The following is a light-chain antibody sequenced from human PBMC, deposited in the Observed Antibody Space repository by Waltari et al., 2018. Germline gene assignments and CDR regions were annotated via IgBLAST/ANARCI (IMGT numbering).Light chain of an antibody. Sequence: IVLKQSPATLSLSPGEGATLSCRASQSISSSLAWYQQKPGQAPPLLIYGATSRASGVPARFSGDWSGTHFTLTISSLQSEDFAVYYCQFDQGWPLFGGGTKVEIK. CDR3: QFDQGWPL. V-gene: IGKV3-15*01. J-gene: IGKJ4*01. CDR1: QSISSS. CDR2: GAT.